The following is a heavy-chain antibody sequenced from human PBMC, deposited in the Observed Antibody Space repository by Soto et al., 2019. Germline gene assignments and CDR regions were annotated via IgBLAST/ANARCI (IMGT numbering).Heavy chain of an antibody. Sequence: SVKVSCKASVGSFSSYAISWVRQAPGQGLEWMGGIIPIFGTANYAQKFQGRVTITADESTSTAYMELSSLRSEDTAVYSCARGGYLAPGPGDYWGQGTLVTVSS. J-gene: IGHJ4*02. CDR1: VGSFSSYA. D-gene: IGHD6-13*01. CDR3: ARGGYLAPGPGDY. V-gene: IGHV1-69*13. CDR2: IIPIFGTA.